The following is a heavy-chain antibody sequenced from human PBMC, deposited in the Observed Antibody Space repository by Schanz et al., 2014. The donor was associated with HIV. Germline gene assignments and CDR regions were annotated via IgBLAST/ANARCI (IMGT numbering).Heavy chain of an antibody. CDR3: ARDLVDSSTWYDAFDI. D-gene: IGHD6-13*01. Sequence: QVQLLQSGAEVKKPGASVKVSCKASGYTFTGYYMHWVRQAPGQGLEWMGWINPNSGGTNYAQKFQGRVTMTRDTSISTAYMEVRSLRSDDTALYFCARDLVDSSTWYDAFDIWGQGTKVTVSS. V-gene: IGHV1-2*02. CDR2: INPNSGGT. CDR1: GYTFTGYY. J-gene: IGHJ3*02.